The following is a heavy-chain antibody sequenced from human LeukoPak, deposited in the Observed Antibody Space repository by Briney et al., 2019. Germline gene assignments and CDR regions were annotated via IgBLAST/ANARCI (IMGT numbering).Heavy chain of an antibody. CDR1: GYTFTCYY. CDR3: ARDVVVPAATNYYYYYGMDV. J-gene: IGHJ6*02. V-gene: IGHV1-2*06. D-gene: IGHD2-2*01. CDR2: INPNSGGT. Sequence: ASVKVSCKASGYTFTCYYMHWVRQAPGQGLEWMGRINPNSGGTNYAQKFQGRVTMTRDTSISTAYMELSRLRSDDTAVYYCARDVVVPAATNYYYYYGMDVWGQGTTVTVSS.